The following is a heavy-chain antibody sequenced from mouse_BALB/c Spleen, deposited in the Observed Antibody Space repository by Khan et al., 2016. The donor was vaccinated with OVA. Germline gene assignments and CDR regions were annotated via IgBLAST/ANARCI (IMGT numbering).Heavy chain of an antibody. CDR1: GYTFTNYG. Sequence: QIQLVQSGPELKKPGETVKISCKASGYTFTNYGMNWVKQAPGKGLKWMGWINTYTGEPTYADDFKGRFAFSLETSASTAYLQINNLKNEDMATYFCAREGVDAWFAYWGQGTLVTVSA. D-gene: IGHD1-1*01. CDR2: INTYTGEP. V-gene: IGHV9-1*02. CDR3: AREGVDAWFAY. J-gene: IGHJ3*01.